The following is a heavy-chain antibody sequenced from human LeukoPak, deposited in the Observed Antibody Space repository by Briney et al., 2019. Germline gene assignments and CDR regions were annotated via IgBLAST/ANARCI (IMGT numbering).Heavy chain of an antibody. J-gene: IGHJ4*02. V-gene: IGHV1-2*02. CDR1: GYTFIGYY. Sequence: GASVKVSCKASGYTFIGYYIHWVRQAPGQGLEWMGWINPNSGGTNYAQKFQGRVTMTRDTSISTAYMELSRLISYDTAVYHCARAHCSSTNCYQFDYWGQGTLVTVSS. CDR2: INPNSGGT. CDR3: ARAHCSSTNCYQFDY. D-gene: IGHD2-2*01.